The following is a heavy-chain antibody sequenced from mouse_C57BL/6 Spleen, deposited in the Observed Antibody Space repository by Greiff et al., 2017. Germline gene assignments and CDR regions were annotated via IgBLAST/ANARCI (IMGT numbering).Heavy chain of an antibody. V-gene: IGHV3-6*01. CDR2: ISYDGSN. CDR3: AREGITTVVKGYYFDY. J-gene: IGHJ2*01. CDR1: GYSITSGYY. Sequence: EVQLQQSGPGLVKPSQSLSLTCSVTGYSITSGYYWNWIRQFPGNKLEWMGYISYDGSNNYNPSLKNRISITRDTSKNQFFLKLNSVTTEDTATYYCAREGITTVVKGYYFDYWGQGTTLTVSS. D-gene: IGHD1-1*01.